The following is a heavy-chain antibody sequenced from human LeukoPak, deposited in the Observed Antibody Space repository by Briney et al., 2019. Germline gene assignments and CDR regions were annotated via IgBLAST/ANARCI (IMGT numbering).Heavy chain of an antibody. J-gene: IGHJ6*03. V-gene: IGHV3-30*18. CDR2: ISYDGSNK. Sequence: PGRSLRLSCAASGFTFSSYGMHWVRQAPGKGLEWVAVISYDGSNKYYADSVKGRFTISRDNSKNTLYVQMNSLRAEDTAVYYCAKTFHTRRSSWSYYYYYYMDVWGKGTTVTISS. D-gene: IGHD6-13*01. CDR1: GFTFSSYG. CDR3: AKTFHTRRSSWSYYYYYYMDV.